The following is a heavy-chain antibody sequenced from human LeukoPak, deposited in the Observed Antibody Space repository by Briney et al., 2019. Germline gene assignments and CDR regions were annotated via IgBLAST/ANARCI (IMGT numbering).Heavy chain of an antibody. D-gene: IGHD2/OR15-2a*01. CDR2: IYYSGST. V-gene: IGHV4-59*01. CDR1: GGSISSYY. J-gene: IGHJ6*03. Sequence: NSSETLSLTCTVSGGSISSYYWSWIRQPPGKGLEWIGYIYYSGSTNYNPSLKSRVTISVDTSKNQFSLKLSSVTAADTAVYYCARILARQFTSFSDSSPYTYYYMDVWGKGTTVTVSS. CDR3: ARILARQFTSFSDSSPYTYYYMDV.